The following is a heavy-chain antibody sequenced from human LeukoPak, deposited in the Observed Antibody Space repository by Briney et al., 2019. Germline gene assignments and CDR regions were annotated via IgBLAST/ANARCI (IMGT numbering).Heavy chain of an antibody. CDR1: GGSISSYY. D-gene: IGHD4-23*01. Sequence: SETLSLTCTVSGGSISSYYWSWIRQPPGKGLEWIGYIYSSGSTNYNPSLQSRVTISLDTSKNQFSLRLSSVTAADTGVYYCAREGSYGGNFNIWGQGTMVTVSS. J-gene: IGHJ3*02. CDR3: AREGSYGGNFNI. V-gene: IGHV4-59*01. CDR2: IYSSGST.